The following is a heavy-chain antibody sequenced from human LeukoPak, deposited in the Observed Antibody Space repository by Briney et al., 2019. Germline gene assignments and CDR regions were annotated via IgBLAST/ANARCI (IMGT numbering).Heavy chain of an antibody. V-gene: IGHV4-30-2*01. Sequence: SETLSLTCAASGGSISSGGYSWSWIRQPPGKGLEWIGYIYHSGSTYYNPSLKSRVTISVDRSKNQFSLKLSSVTAADTAVYYCARVSSGSYYDWYFDLWGRGTLVTVSS. CDR1: GGSISSGGYS. J-gene: IGHJ2*01. CDR2: IYHSGST. D-gene: IGHD1-26*01. CDR3: ARVSSGSYYDWYFDL.